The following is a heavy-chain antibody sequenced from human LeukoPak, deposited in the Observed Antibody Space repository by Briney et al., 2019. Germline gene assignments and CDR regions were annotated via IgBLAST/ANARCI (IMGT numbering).Heavy chain of an antibody. J-gene: IGHJ6*03. CDR2: IYYSGST. CDR3: ARDGTYSSSWTHYYYYYMDV. Sequence: KPSETLSLTCTASGGSVSSGSYSWSRLRQPPGKGLEWIGYIYYSGSTNYNPSLKSRVTISVDTSKNQFSLKLSSVTAADTAVYYCARDGTYSSSWTHYYYYYMDVWGKGTTVTVSS. D-gene: IGHD6-13*01. V-gene: IGHV4-61*01. CDR1: GGSVSSGSYS.